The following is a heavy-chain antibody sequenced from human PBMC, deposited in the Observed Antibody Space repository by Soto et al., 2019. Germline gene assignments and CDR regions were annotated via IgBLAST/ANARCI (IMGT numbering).Heavy chain of an antibody. J-gene: IGHJ6*02. V-gene: IGHV1-69*13. CDR1: GGTFSSYA. Sequence: SVKVSCKASGGTFSSYAISWVRQAPGQGLEWMGGIIPIFGTADYAQKFQGRVTITADESTSTAYMELSTLRSEDTAVYYCARHVPAAGYYYGMDVWGQGTTVTVSS. CDR3: ARHVPAAGYYYGMDV. CDR2: IIPIFGTA. D-gene: IGHD2-2*01.